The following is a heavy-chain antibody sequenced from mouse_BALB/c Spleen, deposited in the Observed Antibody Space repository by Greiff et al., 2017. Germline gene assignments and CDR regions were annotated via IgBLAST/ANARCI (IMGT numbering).Heavy chain of an antibody. Sequence: EVQVVESGGGLVKPGGSLKLSCAASGFTFSSYAMSWVRQTPEKRLEWVATISSGGSYTYYPDSVKGRFTISRDNAKNTLYLQMSSLRSEDTAMYYCARHKAGYAMDYWGQGTSVTVSS. J-gene: IGHJ4*01. CDR1: GFTFSSYA. CDR3: ARHKAGYAMDY. CDR2: ISSGGSYT. V-gene: IGHV5-9-3*01.